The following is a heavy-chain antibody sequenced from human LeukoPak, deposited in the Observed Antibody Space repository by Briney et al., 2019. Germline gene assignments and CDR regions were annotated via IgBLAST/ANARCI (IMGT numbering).Heavy chain of an antibody. CDR1: GGSISSGGYY. Sequence: SQTLSLTCTVSGGSISSGGYYWSWIRQHPGKGLEWIGYIYYSGSTYYNPSLNSRLIISVDTSKNQFSLKLSSVTAADTAVYYCARGAPGVADWFDPWAREPWSPSPQ. CDR2: IYYSGST. J-gene: IGHJ5*02. D-gene: IGHD6-19*01. V-gene: IGHV4-31*03. CDR3: ARGAPGVADWFDP.